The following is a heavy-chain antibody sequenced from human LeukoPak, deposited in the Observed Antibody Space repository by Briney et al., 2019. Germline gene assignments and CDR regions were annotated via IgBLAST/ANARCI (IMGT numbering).Heavy chain of an antibody. V-gene: IGHV3-30*03. CDR3: ARGLLVRGVILDY. J-gene: IGHJ4*02. CDR1: GFTFSSYG. Sequence: PGGSLRLSCAASGFTFSSYGMHWVRQAPGKGLEWVAVISYDGSNKYYADSVKGRFTISRDNSKNTLYLQMNSLRAEDTAVYYCARGLLVRGVILDYWGQGTLVTVSS. CDR2: ISYDGSNK. D-gene: IGHD3-10*01.